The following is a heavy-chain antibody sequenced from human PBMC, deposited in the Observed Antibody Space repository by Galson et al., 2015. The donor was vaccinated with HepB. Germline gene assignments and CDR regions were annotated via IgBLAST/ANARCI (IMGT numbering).Heavy chain of an antibody. CDR1: GYSFTRYW. D-gene: IGHD1-1*01. CDR3: ARQADTTWNAAEHFDY. CDR2: IAPSDSYT. J-gene: IGHJ4*02. V-gene: IGHV5-10-1*01. Sequence: QSGAEVKKPGESLRISCQVSGYSFTRYWISWVRQMPGKGLEWMGRIAPSDSYTNYSPSFQGHVTLSADRSISTAYLQWSSLKASDTAMYYCARQADTTWNAAEHFDYWGQGTLVTVSS.